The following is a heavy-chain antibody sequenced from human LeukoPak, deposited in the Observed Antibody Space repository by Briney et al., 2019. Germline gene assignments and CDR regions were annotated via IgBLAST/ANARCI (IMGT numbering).Heavy chain of an antibody. Sequence: GGSLRLSCAASGFTFSSYEMNWVRQAPGKGLEWVSYISSSGSTIYYADSIRGRFTISRDNAKNTLSLQMNSLRAEDTAMYYCVGGHDLRFWGQGTLVTVSS. D-gene: IGHD5-12*01. J-gene: IGHJ4*02. CDR2: ISSSGSTI. V-gene: IGHV3-48*03. CDR3: VGGHDLRF. CDR1: GFTFSSYE.